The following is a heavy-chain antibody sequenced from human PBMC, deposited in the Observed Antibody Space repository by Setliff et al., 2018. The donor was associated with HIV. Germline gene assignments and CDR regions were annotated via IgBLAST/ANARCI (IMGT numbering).Heavy chain of an antibody. CDR3: ENPGWDCSVGSCYEGGGY. Sequence: GGSLRLSCAASGFTFSSYAMSWVRQAPGKGLEWVSTISTSGADTYDAHSMKGRFTISRDNAKNSLYLQMNSLGAEDTAVYYCENPGWDCSVGSCYEGGGYWGQGTLVTVSS. CDR1: GFTFSSYA. CDR2: ISTSGADT. J-gene: IGHJ4*02. D-gene: IGHD2-15*01. V-gene: IGHV3-23*01.